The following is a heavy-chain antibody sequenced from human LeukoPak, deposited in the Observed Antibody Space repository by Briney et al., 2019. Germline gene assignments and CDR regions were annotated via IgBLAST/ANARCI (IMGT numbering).Heavy chain of an antibody. D-gene: IGHD3-9*01. V-gene: IGHV4-30-4*01. Sequence: SETLSLTCTVSGGSISSGDYYWSWIRQPPGKGLEWIGYIYYSGSTYYNPSLKSRVTISVDTSKNQFSLKLSSVTAADTAVYYCARDPAPDILTGYRPFDYWGQGTLVTVSS. CDR3: ARDPAPDILTGYRPFDY. CDR2: IYYSGST. J-gene: IGHJ4*02. CDR1: GGSISSGDYY.